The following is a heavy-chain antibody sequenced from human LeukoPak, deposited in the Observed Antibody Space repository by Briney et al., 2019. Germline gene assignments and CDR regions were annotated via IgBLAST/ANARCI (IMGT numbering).Heavy chain of an antibody. J-gene: IGHJ3*02. V-gene: IGHV3-15*01. CDR3: TTDRSIVGANAPFDI. CDR1: GFTFSNAW. D-gene: IGHD1-26*01. Sequence: GGSLRLSCAASGFTFSNAWMSWVRQAPGKGLEWVGRIKSKTDGGTTDYAAPVKGRFTISRDDSKNTLYLQMNSLKTEDTAVYYCTTDRSIVGANAPFDIGGQGTMVTVSS. CDR2: IKSKTDGGTT.